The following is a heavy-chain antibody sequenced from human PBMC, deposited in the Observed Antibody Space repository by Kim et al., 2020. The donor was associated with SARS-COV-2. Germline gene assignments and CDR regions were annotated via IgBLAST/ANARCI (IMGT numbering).Heavy chain of an antibody. D-gene: IGHD4-17*01. Sequence: KYNPSLNKSRVTISADTSKNQFSLRLSSVTAADTAVYYCARGPHGDYVDYWGQGTLVTVSS. CDR3: ARGPHGDYVDY. J-gene: IGHJ4*02. V-gene: IGHV4-34*01.